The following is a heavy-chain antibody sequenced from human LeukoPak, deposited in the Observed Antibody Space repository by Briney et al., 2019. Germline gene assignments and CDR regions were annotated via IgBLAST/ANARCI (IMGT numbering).Heavy chain of an antibody. V-gene: IGHV4-4*07. CDR2: IYTSGST. CDR1: GGSISSYY. D-gene: IGHD3-22*01. J-gene: IGHJ4*02. CDR3: AGEYYYDSSGYYR. Sequence: SETLSLTCTVSGGSISSYYWSWIRQPAGKGLEWIGRIYTSGSTNYNPSLRSRVTMSVDTSKNQFSPKLSSVTAADTAVYYCAGEYYYDSSGYYRWGQGTLVTVSS.